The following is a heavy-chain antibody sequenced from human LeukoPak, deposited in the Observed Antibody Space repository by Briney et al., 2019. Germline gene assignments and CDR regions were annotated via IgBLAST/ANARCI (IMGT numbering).Heavy chain of an antibody. Sequence: SGGSLRLSCAASEFSLCSNYMTSVRQAPGQGLECVSLSCSGGSTYYADSVKGRFTISRDNSKNTLYLQMNSLRAEDTAVYYCAGGPSGYHNNGGQGTLVTVSS. J-gene: IGHJ4*02. CDR1: EFSLCSNY. V-gene: IGHV3-66*01. CDR2: SCSGGST. CDR3: AGGPSGYHNN. D-gene: IGHD5-12*01.